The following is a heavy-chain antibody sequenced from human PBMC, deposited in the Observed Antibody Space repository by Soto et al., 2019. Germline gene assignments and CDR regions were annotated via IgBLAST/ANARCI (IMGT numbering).Heavy chain of an antibody. CDR3: AKYSGYDPYGMDV. J-gene: IGHJ6*02. V-gene: IGHV5-51*01. D-gene: IGHD5-12*01. CDR1: GYSFTSYW. Sequence: GESLKISCKGSGYSFTSYWIGWVRQMPGKGLEWMALIFPGNSDTRYSPSFQGQVTISADKSISTAYLQWSSLKASDTAMYYCAKYSGYDPYGMDVWGQGTTVTVSS. CDR2: IFPGNSDT.